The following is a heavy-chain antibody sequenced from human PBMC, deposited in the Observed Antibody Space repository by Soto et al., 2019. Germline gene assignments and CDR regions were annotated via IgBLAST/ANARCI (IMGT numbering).Heavy chain of an antibody. J-gene: IGHJ5*02. V-gene: IGHV4-61*01. CDR1: GDSVSSGNNY. D-gene: IGHD1-1*01. Sequence: SETLSLTCTVSGDSVSSGNNYWSWIRQPPGKGLEWIAYVYYSSITNYNPSLKIRVTISVDTSKNQLSLKMISVTAADTAVYYCARGVAWNPLAGNWFDPWGQGTLVTVSS. CDR2: VYYSSIT. CDR3: ARGVAWNPLAGNWFDP.